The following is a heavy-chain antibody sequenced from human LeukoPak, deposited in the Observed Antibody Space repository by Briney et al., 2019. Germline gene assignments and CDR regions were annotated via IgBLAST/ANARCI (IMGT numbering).Heavy chain of an antibody. J-gene: IGHJ6*02. V-gene: IGHV3-73*01. Sequence: PGGFLKLSCAASGFTFSGSAMHWVRQASGKGLEWVGRIRSKANNYATAYAASLKGRFTISRDDSKNTAYLQMNSLKTEDTAVYYCTTAPYCSGGSCYGDYYYYGMDVWGQGTTVTVSS. CDR3: TTAPYCSGGSCYGDYYYYGMDV. CDR1: GFTFSGSA. D-gene: IGHD2-15*01. CDR2: IRSKANNYAT.